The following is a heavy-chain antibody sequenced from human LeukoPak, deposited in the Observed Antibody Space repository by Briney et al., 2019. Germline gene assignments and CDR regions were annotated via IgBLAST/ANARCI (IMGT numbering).Heavy chain of an antibody. CDR2: FDPKDGET. Sequence: ASVKVSCKVSGYTLTELSMHWVRQAPGKGLEWMGGFDPKDGETIYAQKFQGRVNMTEDTSSDTAYLELSGLSSEDTAVYYCATGRYFDWLLMWGQGTLVTVSS. J-gene: IGHJ4*02. CDR3: ATGRYFDWLLM. V-gene: IGHV1-24*01. D-gene: IGHD3-9*01. CDR1: GYTLTELS.